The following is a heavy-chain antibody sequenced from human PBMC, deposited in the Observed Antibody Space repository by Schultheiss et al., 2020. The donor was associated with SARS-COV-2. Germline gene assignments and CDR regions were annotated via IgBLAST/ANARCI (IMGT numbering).Heavy chain of an antibody. CDR1: GFIVSSNH. CDR2: IYADGRT. CDR3: ARDLYSSGWYED. V-gene: IGHV3-53*01. J-gene: IGHJ4*02. Sequence: GGSLRLSCAASGFIVSSNHMSWVRQAPGKGLEWISVIYADGRTYYAHSVKGRFTISRDNAKNTLYLQINSLRAEDTAVYYCARDLYSSGWYEDWGQGTLVTVSS. D-gene: IGHD6-19*01.